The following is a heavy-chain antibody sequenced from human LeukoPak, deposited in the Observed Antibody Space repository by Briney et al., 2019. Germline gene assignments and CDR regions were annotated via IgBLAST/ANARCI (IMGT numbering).Heavy chain of an antibody. CDR2: ISVYNGNT. Sequence: ASVKVSCKASGYTFNSYGISWVRQAPGQGLEWMGWISVYNGNTNYAQKLQGRVTMTTDTSTSTAYMELRSLRSDDTAVYYCARDAEDGSYYTVDYWGQGTLVTVSS. CDR1: GYTFNSYG. J-gene: IGHJ4*02. D-gene: IGHD1-26*01. CDR3: ARDAEDGSYYTVDY. V-gene: IGHV1-18*01.